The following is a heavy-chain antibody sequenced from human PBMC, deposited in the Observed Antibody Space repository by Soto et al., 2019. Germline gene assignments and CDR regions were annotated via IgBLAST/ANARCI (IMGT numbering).Heavy chain of an antibody. V-gene: IGHV4-59*08. CDR1: GGSISSYY. CDR2: IYYSGST. J-gene: IGHJ3*02. Sequence: QVQLQESGPGLVKSSETLSLTYSVSGGSISSYYWSWIRQPPGKGLEWIGDIYYSGSTNYNPSLNSRCPISVDTSKNQFSLNLISVTAADTAVYYCARPSGYSSNWYPFDIWGQGTMVTVSS. D-gene: IGHD6-13*01. CDR3: ARPSGYSSNWYPFDI.